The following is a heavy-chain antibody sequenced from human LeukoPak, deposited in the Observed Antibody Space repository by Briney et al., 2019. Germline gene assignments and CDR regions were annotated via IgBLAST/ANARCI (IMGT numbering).Heavy chain of an antibody. J-gene: IGHJ4*02. CDR3: ARGAIRRYFDWPTRFDY. Sequence: PGGSLRLSCAASGFTFSDYYMTWIRQAPGKGLEWVSYISGGSRNTNYADSVKGRFTISRGNAKNSLSLQMNSLRAEDTAVYYCARGAIRRYFDWPTRFDYWGQGTLVTVSS. CDR2: ISGGSRNT. CDR1: GFTFSDYY. V-gene: IGHV3-11*05. D-gene: IGHD3-9*01.